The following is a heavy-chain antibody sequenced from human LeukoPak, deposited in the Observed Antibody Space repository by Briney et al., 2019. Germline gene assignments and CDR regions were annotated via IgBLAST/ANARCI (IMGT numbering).Heavy chain of an antibody. CDR2: ISYDGSNK. CDR1: GFTFSSYA. J-gene: IGHJ3*02. D-gene: IGHD1-26*01. CDR3: VTGEERASVLFDI. V-gene: IGHV3-30-3*01. Sequence: GGSLRLSCAASGFTFSSYAMHWVRQAPCKGLEWVAVISYDGSNKYYADSVKGRFTISRDNSKNTLYLQMNSLRAEDTAVYYCVTGEERASVLFDIWGQGTMVTVSS.